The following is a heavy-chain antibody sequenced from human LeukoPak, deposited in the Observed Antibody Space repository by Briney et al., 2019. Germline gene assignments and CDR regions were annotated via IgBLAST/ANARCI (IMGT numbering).Heavy chain of an antibody. CDR2: IYSGGST. D-gene: IGHD3-22*01. CDR3: AKDQMIVVFRSAFDI. CDR1: GFTFSNFW. V-gene: IGHV3-53*01. J-gene: IGHJ3*02. Sequence: PGGSLRLSCAASGFTFSNFWMHWVRQAPGKGLEWVSVIYSGGSTYYADSVKGRFTISRDNSKNTLYLQMNSLRAEDTAVYYCAKDQMIVVFRSAFDIWGQGTMVTVSS.